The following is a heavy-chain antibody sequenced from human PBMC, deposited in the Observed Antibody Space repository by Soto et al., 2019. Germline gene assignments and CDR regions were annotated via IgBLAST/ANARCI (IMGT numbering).Heavy chain of an antibody. CDR3: AHSRPIYDFWSGYQYNWFDP. V-gene: IGHV2-5*02. CDR2: IYWDDDK. J-gene: IGHJ5*02. Sequence: SGPTLVNPTQTLTPTCTFSGFSLSTSGVGVGWIRQPPGKALEWLALIYWDDDKRYSPSLKSRLTITKDTSKNQVVLTMTNMDPVDTATYYCAHSRPIYDFWSGYQYNWFDPWGQGTLVTVSS. D-gene: IGHD3-3*01. CDR1: GFSLSTSGVG.